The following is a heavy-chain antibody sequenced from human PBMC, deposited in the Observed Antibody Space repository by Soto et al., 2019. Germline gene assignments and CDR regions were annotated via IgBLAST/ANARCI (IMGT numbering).Heavy chain of an antibody. V-gene: IGHV5-51*01. CDR3: ARRGYCSSTSCPIGYYGMDV. CDR1: GYSFTSYW. CDR2: IYPGDSDT. Sequence: GESLKISCKGSGYSFTSYWIGWVRQMPGKGLEWMGIIYPGDSDTRYSPSFQGQVTISADKSISTAYLQWSSLKASDTAMYYCARRGYCSSTSCPIGYYGMDVWGQGTTVTVSS. J-gene: IGHJ6*02. D-gene: IGHD2-2*01.